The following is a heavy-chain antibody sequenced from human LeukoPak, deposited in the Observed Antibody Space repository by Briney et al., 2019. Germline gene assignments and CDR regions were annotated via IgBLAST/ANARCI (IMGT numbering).Heavy chain of an antibody. CDR1: GGSFSGYY. CDR3: ARGPYSSSWYRINYYYYYYMDV. CDR2: INHSGST. V-gene: IGHV4-34*01. J-gene: IGHJ6*03. Sequence: SETLSLTCAVYGGSFSGYYWSWIRQPPGKGLEWIGEINHSGSTNYNPSLKSRVTISVDTSKNQFSLKLSSVTAADTAVYYCARGPYSSSWYRINYYYYYYMDVWGKGTTVTVSS. D-gene: IGHD6-13*01.